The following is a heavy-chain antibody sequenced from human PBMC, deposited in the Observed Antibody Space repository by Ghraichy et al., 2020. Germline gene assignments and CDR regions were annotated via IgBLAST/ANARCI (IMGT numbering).Heavy chain of an antibody. Sequence: GSLRLSCAVYGGSFSGYYWSWIRQPPGKGLEWIGEINHSGSTNYNPSLKSRVTISVDTSKNQFSLKLSSVTAADTAVYYCASLTMIVVPWGQGTLVTVSS. CDR1: GGSFSGYY. D-gene: IGHD3-22*01. CDR2: INHSGST. CDR3: ASLTMIVVP. V-gene: IGHV4-34*01. J-gene: IGHJ4*02.